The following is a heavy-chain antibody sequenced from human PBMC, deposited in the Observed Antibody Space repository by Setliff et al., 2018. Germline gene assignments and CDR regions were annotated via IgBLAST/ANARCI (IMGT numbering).Heavy chain of an antibody. Sequence: ASVKVSCKASGYTFANYAISWVRQAPGQGLQWMGWISGWKSNPNYLQNLKGRFTMTIDTSSTTAYMELKNLRSDDTAVYYCARDTPNYYDSSGYYLGGIVIYYYYYYMDVWGKGTTVTVSS. CDR2: ISGWKSNP. D-gene: IGHD3-22*01. CDR1: GYTFANYA. J-gene: IGHJ6*03. V-gene: IGHV1-18*01. CDR3: ARDTPNYYDSSGYYLGGIVIYYYYYYMDV.